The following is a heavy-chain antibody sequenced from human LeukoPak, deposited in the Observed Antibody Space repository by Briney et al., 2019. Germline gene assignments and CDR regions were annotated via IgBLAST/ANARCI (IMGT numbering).Heavy chain of an antibody. V-gene: IGHV3-7*04. CDR3: ARGGYQLLWY. CDR2: IKQDGSEK. J-gene: IGHJ4*02. D-gene: IGHD2-2*01. Sequence: GGSLRLSCAASGFTFKTYWMSWVRRSPGTGLEWVASIKQDGSEKSYVDSVKGRFTISRDNAKNSLYLQMNSPRAEDTAVYYCARGGYQLLWYWGQGTLVTVSS. CDR1: GFTFKTYW.